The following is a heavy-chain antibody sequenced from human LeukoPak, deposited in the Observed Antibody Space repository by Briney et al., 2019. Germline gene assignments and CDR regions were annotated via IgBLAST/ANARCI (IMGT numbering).Heavy chain of an antibody. CDR1: GGSISSYY. J-gene: IGHJ4*02. CDR2: IYYSGST. Sequence: PSETLSLTRTVSGGSISSYYWSWIRQPPGKGLEWIGYIYYSGSTNYNPSLKSRVTISVDTSKNQFSLKLSSVTAADTAVYYCARSWGYSGYDPHFDYWGQGTLVNVSS. D-gene: IGHD5-12*01. V-gene: IGHV4-59*01. CDR3: ARSWGYSGYDPHFDY.